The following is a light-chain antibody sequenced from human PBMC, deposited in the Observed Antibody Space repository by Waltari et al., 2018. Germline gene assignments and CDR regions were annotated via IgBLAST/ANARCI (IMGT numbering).Light chain of an antibody. J-gene: IGLJ2*01. CDR3: NSYTSSSTLV. V-gene: IGLV2-14*03. CDR2: DVS. CDR1: SSDVGGYNY. Sequence: QSALTQPASVSGSPGQSITISCPGTSSDVGGYNYVSWYQQHPGKAPKLMIYDVSDRPSGVSNRFSVSKSGNTASLTISGLQAEDEADYYCNSYTSSSTLVFGGGTKLTVL.